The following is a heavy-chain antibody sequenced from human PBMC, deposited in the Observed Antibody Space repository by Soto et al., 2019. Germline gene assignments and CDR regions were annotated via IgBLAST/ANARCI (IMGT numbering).Heavy chain of an antibody. CDR2: INPNSGGT. CDR1: GYTFTGYY. J-gene: IGHJ4*02. V-gene: IGHV1-2*02. D-gene: IGHD5-18*01. Sequence: QVQMVQSGSEVKKPGASVKVSCKASGYTFTGYYMHWVRQAPGQGLEWMGWINPNSGGTNYAQKFQCRVTVTRDTSSSTAYMKLSGLNSDDTVVYYGARFEYSYGGFVDYWCQGTMVAVSS. CDR3: ARFEYSYGGFVDY.